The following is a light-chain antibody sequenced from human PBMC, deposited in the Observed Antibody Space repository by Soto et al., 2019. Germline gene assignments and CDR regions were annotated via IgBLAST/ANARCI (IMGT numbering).Light chain of an antibody. V-gene: IGKV3-20*01. Sequence: EIVLTQSPGTLSLSPGERATLSCRASQSVSSSYLAWYQQKPGQAPRLLIHGASSRATGIPDRFSGSGSGTDFTLTIIRLEPEDFAGYYFQQYGSSPPITFGPGTKVDIK. J-gene: IGKJ3*01. CDR1: QSVSSSY. CDR2: GAS. CDR3: QQYGSSPPIT.